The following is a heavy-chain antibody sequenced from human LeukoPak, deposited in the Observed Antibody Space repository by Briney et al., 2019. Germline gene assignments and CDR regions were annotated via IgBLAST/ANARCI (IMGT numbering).Heavy chain of an antibody. J-gene: IGHJ4*02. Sequence: ASVKVSCKASGYTFTSYYMHWVRQAPGRGLEWMGIINPSGGSTSYAQKFQGRVTMTRDMSTSTVYMELSSLRSEDTAVYYCARGSITFGGVIAMSEYYFDYWGQGTLVTVSS. D-gene: IGHD3-16*02. CDR2: INPSGGST. CDR1: GYTFTSYY. CDR3: ARGSITFGGVIAMSEYYFDY. V-gene: IGHV1-46*01.